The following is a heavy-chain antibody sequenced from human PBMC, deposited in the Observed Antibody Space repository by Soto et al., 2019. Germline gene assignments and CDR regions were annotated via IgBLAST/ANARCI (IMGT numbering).Heavy chain of an antibody. Sequence: QVQLVESGGGVVQPGRSLRLSCATSGFTFSSYGMHWVRQAPGKGLEWVAVIWYDGSNQYYADSVKGRFTISRDNFKNSLYMQMKGLRAEDTAVYYCARSTMGAMMDACDIWGQGTMVTVSS. CDR2: IWYDGSNQ. V-gene: IGHV3-33*01. J-gene: IGHJ3*02. D-gene: IGHD1-26*01. CDR1: GFTFSSYG. CDR3: ARSTMGAMMDACDI.